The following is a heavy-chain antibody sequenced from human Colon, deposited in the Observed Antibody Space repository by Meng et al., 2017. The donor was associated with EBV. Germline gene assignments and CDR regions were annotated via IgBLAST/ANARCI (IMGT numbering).Heavy chain of an antibody. CDR3: ARHVYGDSYGF. Sequence: QLPLQASGPGLVKPSETLSLTCTVSGGSLDKSDYFWDWIRQPPGKGLEWIGSVRYSGTAYYNPSLTSRVTISVDTSKNQFSLNLSSLTAADTAVYYCARHVYGDSYGFWGQGTLVTVSS. CDR1: GGSLDKSDYF. J-gene: IGHJ4*02. V-gene: IGHV4-39*01. CDR2: VRYSGTA. D-gene: IGHD4-17*01.